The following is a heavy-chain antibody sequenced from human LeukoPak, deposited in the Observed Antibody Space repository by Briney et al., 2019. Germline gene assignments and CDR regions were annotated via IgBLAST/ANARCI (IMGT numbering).Heavy chain of an antibody. J-gene: IGHJ5*02. CDR1: GFTLSSNY. V-gene: IGHV3-66*01. CDR2: IYSGGST. D-gene: IGHD3-3*01. Sequence: GGSLRLSCAASGFTLSSNYMSWVRQAPGKGLEWVSVIYSGGSTYYPDSVKGRFTISRDNSKNTLYLQMNSLRAEDTAVYYCARARSITYYDFWSGPNWFDPWGQGTLVTASS. CDR3: ARARSITYYDFWSGPNWFDP.